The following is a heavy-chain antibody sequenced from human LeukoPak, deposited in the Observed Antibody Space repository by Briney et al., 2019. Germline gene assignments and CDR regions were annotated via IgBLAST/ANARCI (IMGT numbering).Heavy chain of an antibody. J-gene: IGHJ6*03. CDR1: GGSISSYY. Sequence: SETLSLTCTVPGGSISSYYWGWIRQPPGKGLEWIGNMYHSGSTYYNPSLKRRVTISADTSKNQFSLKLSSVTAADTAVYYCGRQTGSPDNYDHYYYMDVWGKGTTVTVSS. CDR3: GRQTGSPDNYDHYYYMDV. V-gene: IGHV4-59*08. D-gene: IGHD1-14*01. CDR2: MYHSGST.